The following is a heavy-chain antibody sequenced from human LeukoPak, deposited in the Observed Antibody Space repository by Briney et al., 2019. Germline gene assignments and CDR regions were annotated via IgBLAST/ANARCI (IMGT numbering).Heavy chain of an antibody. Sequence: GGSLRLXCAASGFTFSSYGMHWVRPAPGKGLESVAFIRYDGSNKYYADSVKGRFTISRDNSKNTLYLQMNSLRPEDTAVYYCAKAQEYSSSPHNWFDPWGQGTLVTVSS. V-gene: IGHV3-30*02. CDR3: AKAQEYSSSPHNWFDP. J-gene: IGHJ5*02. CDR2: IRYDGSNK. D-gene: IGHD6-6*01. CDR1: GFTFSSYG.